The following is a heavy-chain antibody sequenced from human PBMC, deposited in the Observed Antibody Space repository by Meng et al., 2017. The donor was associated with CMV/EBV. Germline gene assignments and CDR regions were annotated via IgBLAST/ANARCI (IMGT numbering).Heavy chain of an antibody. V-gene: IGHV4-4*07. CDR3: ARGGLYYYDSSGHFDY. J-gene: IGHJ4*02. CDR2: IYTSGST. D-gene: IGHD3-22*01. CDR1: GGSISSYY. Sequence: GQLQQSGPGLVKPSETLSLTCTVSGGSISSYYWGWIRQPAGKGLEWIGRIYTSGSTNYNPSLKSRVTMSVDTSKNQFSLKLSSVTAADTAVYYCARGGLYYYDSSGHFDYWGQGTLVTVSS.